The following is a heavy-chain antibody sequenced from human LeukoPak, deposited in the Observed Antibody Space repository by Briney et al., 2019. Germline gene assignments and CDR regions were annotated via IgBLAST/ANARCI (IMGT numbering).Heavy chain of an antibody. D-gene: IGHD5-24*01. Sequence: GESLKISCKVSGYRFTSYWIGWVRQMPGKGLEWMGIIYPGGSDTKYSPSVQGQVTISADKSISTAYLRWSSLKASDTAMYYCARHSPVEMATISDAFDIWGQGTMVTVSS. J-gene: IGHJ3*02. CDR1: GYRFTSYW. CDR2: IYPGGSDT. CDR3: ARHSPVEMATISDAFDI. V-gene: IGHV5-51*01.